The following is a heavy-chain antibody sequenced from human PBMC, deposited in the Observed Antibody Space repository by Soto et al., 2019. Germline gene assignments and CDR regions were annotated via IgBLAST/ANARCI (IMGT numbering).Heavy chain of an antibody. D-gene: IGHD3-9*01. CDR1: GFTFSSYA. Sequence: EVQLLESGGGLVQPGGSLRLSCAASGFTFSSYAMSWVRQAPGKGLEWVSAISGSGGSTYYADSVKGRFTISRDNSKNTLYLQMNSLRAEDTAVYYCAKDGPYYDILTGPWGDAFDIWGQGTMVTVSS. CDR2: ISGSGGST. J-gene: IGHJ3*02. CDR3: AKDGPYYDILTGPWGDAFDI. V-gene: IGHV3-23*01.